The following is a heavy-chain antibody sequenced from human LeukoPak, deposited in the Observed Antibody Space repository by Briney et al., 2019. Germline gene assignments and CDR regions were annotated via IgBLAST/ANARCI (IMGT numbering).Heavy chain of an antibody. V-gene: IGHV1-69*13. CDR1: GGTFSSYA. Sequence: SVKVSCKASGGTFSSYAISWVRQAPGQGLEGMGGIIPIFGTANYAQKFQGRVTITADESTSTPYMELSSLRSEDTAVYYCARGRITTQYYFDYWGQGTLVTVSS. CDR3: ARGRITTQYYFDY. J-gene: IGHJ4*02. D-gene: IGHD3-10*01. CDR2: IIPIFGTA.